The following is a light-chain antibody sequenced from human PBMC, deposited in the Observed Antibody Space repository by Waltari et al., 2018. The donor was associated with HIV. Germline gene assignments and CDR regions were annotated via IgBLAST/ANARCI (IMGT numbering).Light chain of an antibody. J-gene: IGLJ2*01. CDR1: ELGDRY. CDR2: QDT. V-gene: IGLV3-1*01. CDR3: QARDSSTVV. Sequence: SYELTQPPSVSVSPGQTAITCSGDELGDRYACWYQQKPGQSPLLVIYQDTKRPSGIPERFSGSNSGNTATLTISGTQAMDEADYYCQARDSSTVVFGGGTKLTVL.